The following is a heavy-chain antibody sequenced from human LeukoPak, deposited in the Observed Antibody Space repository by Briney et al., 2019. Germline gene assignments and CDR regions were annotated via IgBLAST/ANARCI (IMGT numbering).Heavy chain of an antibody. CDR1: GGSISTYY. V-gene: IGHV4-4*07. Sequence: SETLSLTCTVSGGSISTYYWSWIRQPAGKGLEWIGRISPGGSTNYNPSLKSRVTMSVDTSKNQFSLKLSSVTAADTAVYYCARGYYGSGNTAYYYYGMDVWGQGTTVTVSS. CDR2: ISPGGST. J-gene: IGHJ6*02. D-gene: IGHD3-10*01. CDR3: ARGYYGSGNTAYYYYGMDV.